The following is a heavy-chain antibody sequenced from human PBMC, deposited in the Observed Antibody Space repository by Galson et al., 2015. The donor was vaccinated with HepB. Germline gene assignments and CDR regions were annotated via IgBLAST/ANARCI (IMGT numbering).Heavy chain of an antibody. CDR3: ARDRNWAPPRYYYGMDV. CDR2: IWYDGSNK. Sequence: SLRLSCAASGFTFSSYGMHWVRQAPGKGLEWVAVIWYDGSNKYYADSVKGRFTISRDNSKNTLYLQMNSLRAEDTAVYYCARDRNWAPPRYYYGMDVWGQGTTVTVSS. J-gene: IGHJ6*02. D-gene: IGHD7-27*01. CDR1: GFTFSSYG. V-gene: IGHV3-33*08.